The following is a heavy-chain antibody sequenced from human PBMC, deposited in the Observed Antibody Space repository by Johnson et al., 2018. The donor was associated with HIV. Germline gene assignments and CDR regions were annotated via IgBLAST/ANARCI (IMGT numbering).Heavy chain of an antibody. D-gene: IGHD3-9*01. CDR2: ILYDGSNK. CDR3: ASVYYDILTGYYYDAFDI. Sequence: QVQLVESGGGVVQPGRSLRLSCAASGFTFSSYAMHWVRQAPGKGLEWVAGILYDGSNKYYADSVKGRFTISRDNSKNTLYLQMNSLRAEDTALYYCASVYYDILTGYYYDAFDIWGQGTMVNVSS. J-gene: IGHJ3*02. CDR1: GFTFSSYA. V-gene: IGHV3-30-3*01.